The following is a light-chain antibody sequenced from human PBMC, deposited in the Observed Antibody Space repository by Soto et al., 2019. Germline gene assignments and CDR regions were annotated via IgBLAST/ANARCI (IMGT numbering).Light chain of an antibody. CDR1: SSDVGGYNY. J-gene: IGLJ1*01. CDR3: SSYTDFNLYV. V-gene: IGLV2-14*03. CDR2: DVS. Sequence: QSALTQPASVSGSPGQSISISCTGTSSDVGGYNYVSWYQHQPGKAPKLVIFDVSGRPSGISNRFSGSKSGNTASLTISGLRPEDEADYYRSSYTDFNLYVFGTGTKLTVL.